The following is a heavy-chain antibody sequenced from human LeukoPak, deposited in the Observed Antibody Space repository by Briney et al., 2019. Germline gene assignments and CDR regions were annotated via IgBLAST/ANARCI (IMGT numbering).Heavy chain of an antibody. CDR1: GGTFSNFA. V-gene: IGHV1-69*04. J-gene: IGHJ4*02. CDR2: IIPIVDVT. Sequence: SVKVSCKASGGTFSNFAFSWVRQAPGQGLQWVGRIIPIVDVTSYAQNFKGRVTITADESTTTAYMELSSLRSEDTAVYYCGRGMGDREFYFAYWGQGTLVTVSS. D-gene: IGHD3-10*01. CDR3: GRGMGDREFYFAY.